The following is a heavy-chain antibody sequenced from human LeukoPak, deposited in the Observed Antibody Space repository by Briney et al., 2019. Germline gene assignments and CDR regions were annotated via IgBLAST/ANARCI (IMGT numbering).Heavy chain of an antibody. D-gene: IGHD6-25*01. V-gene: IGHV3-9*01. J-gene: IGHJ4*02. Sequence: GGSLRLSCAGSGFIFNNYAMHWVRQPPGKGLEWVSGISWNSGSIDYADSVKGRFTISRDNAKNSLYLQMNSLRVEDTAFNYCAKDNRRHYTSGPNPDSLHWGQGALVTVSS. CDR1: GFIFNNYA. CDR3: AKDNRRHYTSGPNPDSLH. CDR2: ISWNSGSI.